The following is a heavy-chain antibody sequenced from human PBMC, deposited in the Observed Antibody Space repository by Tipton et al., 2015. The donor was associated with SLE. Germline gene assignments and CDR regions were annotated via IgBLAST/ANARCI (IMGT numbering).Heavy chain of an antibody. D-gene: IGHD1-26*01. CDR3: ARALIVGATKYFQH. CDR1: GGSISSYY. Sequence: TLSLTCTVSGGSISSYYWSWFRQPPGQGLEWSGYIYTSGRTNYNPSLKSRVTISVDTSKNHFSLKLSSVTAADTAVYYCARALIVGATKYFQHWGQGTLVTVSS. CDR2: IYTSGRT. V-gene: IGHV4-4*08. J-gene: IGHJ1*01.